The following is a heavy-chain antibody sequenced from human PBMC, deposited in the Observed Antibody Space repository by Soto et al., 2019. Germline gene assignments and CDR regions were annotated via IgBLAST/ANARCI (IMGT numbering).Heavy chain of an antibody. Sequence: QVQLQQWGAGRLKPSETLSLTCAVYGGSFSGYYWSWIRQPPGKGLEWIGEINHSGSTNYNPSLKSRVTISVDTSKNQFSLKLSSVTAADTAVYYRARGRRGSSSDHYFDYWGQGTLVTVS. V-gene: IGHV4-34*01. D-gene: IGHD6-6*01. CDR2: INHSGST. CDR3: ARGRRGSSSDHYFDY. J-gene: IGHJ4*02. CDR1: GGSFSGYY.